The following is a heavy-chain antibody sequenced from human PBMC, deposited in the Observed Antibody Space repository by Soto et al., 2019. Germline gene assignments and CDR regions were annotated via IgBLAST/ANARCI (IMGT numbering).Heavy chain of an antibody. Sequence: PGGSLRLSCAASGFTFSSYEMNWVRQAPGKGLEWVSYISSSGSTIYYADSVKGRFTISRDNAKNSLYLQMNSLRAEDTAVYYCARVLGINGVNWFDPWGQGILVTVSS. J-gene: IGHJ5*02. D-gene: IGHD2-8*01. CDR2: ISSSGSTI. CDR1: GFTFSSYE. CDR3: ARVLGINGVNWFDP. V-gene: IGHV3-48*03.